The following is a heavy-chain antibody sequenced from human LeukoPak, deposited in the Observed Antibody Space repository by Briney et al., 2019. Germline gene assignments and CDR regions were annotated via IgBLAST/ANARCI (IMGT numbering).Heavy chain of an antibody. J-gene: IGHJ6*02. CDR1: GGSFSGYY. V-gene: IGHV4-34*01. CDR3: ARGGWLLPYYYGMDV. Sequence: SETLSLTCAVYGGSFSGYYWSWIRQPPGKGLEWIGEINHSGSTNYNPSLKSRVTISVDTSKNQFSLKLSSVTAADTAVYYCARGGWLLPYYYGMDVWGQGTTVTVSS. CDR2: INHSGST. D-gene: IGHD2-21*01.